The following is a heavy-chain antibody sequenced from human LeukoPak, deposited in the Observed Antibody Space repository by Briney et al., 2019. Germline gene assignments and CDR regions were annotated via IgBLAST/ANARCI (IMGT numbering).Heavy chain of an antibody. CDR1: GYSFTSYW. CDR3: ARHESNYDSSARGWFDP. D-gene: IGHD3-22*01. V-gene: IGHV5-51*01. J-gene: IGHJ5*02. Sequence: GESLKISCKGSGYSFTSYWIGWVRQMPGKGLEWMGIIYPGDSDTRYSPSFQGQVTISADKSISTAYLQWSSLKASDTAMYYCARHESNYDSSARGWFDPWGQGTLVTVSS. CDR2: IYPGDSDT.